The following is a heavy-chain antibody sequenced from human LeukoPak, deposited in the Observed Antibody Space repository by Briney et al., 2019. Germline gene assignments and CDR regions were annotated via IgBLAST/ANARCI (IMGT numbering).Heavy chain of an antibody. CDR2: IIPIFGTA. D-gene: IGHD1/OR15-1a*01. V-gene: IGHV1-69*13. Sequence: GASVKVSCKASGGTFSSYAISWVRQAPGQGLEWMGGIIPIFGTANYAQKFQGRVTITADESTSTAYMELSSLSSEDTPVYSCARKGGYQHEQLDYWGQGTLVTVSS. J-gene: IGHJ4*02. CDR3: ARKGGYQHEQLDY. CDR1: GGTFSSYA.